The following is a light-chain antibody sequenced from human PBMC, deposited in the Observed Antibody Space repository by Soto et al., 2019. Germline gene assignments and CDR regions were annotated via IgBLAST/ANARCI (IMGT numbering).Light chain of an antibody. CDR2: GAS. CDR3: QQYNNWPRT. V-gene: IGKV3-15*01. CDR1: QSVSSN. J-gene: IGKJ1*01. Sequence: EIVMTQSPATLSVSPGERATLSCRASQSVSSNLAWYQQKPGQAPRLLIYGASTRATGIPARFSGSGSETEFNLTISSLQSEDFAAYYCQQYNNWPRTFGQGIKVEIK.